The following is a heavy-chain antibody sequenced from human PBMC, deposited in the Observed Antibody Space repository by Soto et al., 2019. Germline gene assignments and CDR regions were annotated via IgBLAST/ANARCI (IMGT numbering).Heavy chain of an antibody. V-gene: IGHV3-23*01. CDR1: GFTFTSYA. CDR2: ISGSGAST. D-gene: IGHD3-10*02. CDR3: AKSAVTMLGAFDI. Sequence: GGSLRLSCAASGFTFTSYAMTWVRQAPGKGLEWVSAISGSGASTYYADSVKGRSTISRDNSKSTLYLQMNSLRAEDTAIYFCAKSAVTMLGAFDIWGQGTMVTVSS. J-gene: IGHJ3*02.